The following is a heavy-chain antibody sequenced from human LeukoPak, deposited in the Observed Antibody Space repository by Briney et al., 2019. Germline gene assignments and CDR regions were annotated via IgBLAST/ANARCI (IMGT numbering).Heavy chain of an antibody. Sequence: GGSLRLSCAASGFTVSSNYMSWVRQAPGKGLEWVSVIYSGGSTYYADSVKGRFTISRENAKNSLYLQMNSLRAGDTAVYYCARGRTGEKDWYFDLWGRGTLVTVSS. CDR3: ARGRTGEKDWYFDL. CDR2: IYSGGST. CDR1: GFTVSSNY. V-gene: IGHV3-53*01. D-gene: IGHD7-27*01. J-gene: IGHJ2*01.